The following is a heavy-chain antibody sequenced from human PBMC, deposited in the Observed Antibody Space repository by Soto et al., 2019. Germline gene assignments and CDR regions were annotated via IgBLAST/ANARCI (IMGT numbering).Heavy chain of an antibody. CDR3: ASYVGTGGYGAFDI. D-gene: IGHD3-16*01. CDR1: GGSVSVKKW. V-gene: IGHV4-4*02. Sequence: QVLLQESGPGLLRAWGTLSLPAALFGGSVSVKKWWPWVRKTPGKGLGWMGEIFHRGETNYKAFLKSRVTISIDKSRNQVSLTLTSVTAADTAVYYCASYVGTGGYGAFDIWGQGTEVTVSS. J-gene: IGHJ3*02. CDR2: IFHRGET.